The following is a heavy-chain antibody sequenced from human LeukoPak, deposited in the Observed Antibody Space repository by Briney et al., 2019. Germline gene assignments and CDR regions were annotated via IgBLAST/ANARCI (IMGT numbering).Heavy chain of an antibody. CDR2: IYYSGST. V-gene: IGHV4-39*01. CDR3: ASLRGYAKRNWFDP. D-gene: IGHD1-1*01. CDR1: GGSISSSSYY. Sequence: PSETLSLTCTVSGGSISSSSYYWGWIRQPPGKGLEWIGSIYYSGSTYYNPSLKSRVTISVDTSKNQFSLKLSSVTAADTAVYYCASLRGYAKRNWFDPWGQGTLVTVSS. J-gene: IGHJ5*02.